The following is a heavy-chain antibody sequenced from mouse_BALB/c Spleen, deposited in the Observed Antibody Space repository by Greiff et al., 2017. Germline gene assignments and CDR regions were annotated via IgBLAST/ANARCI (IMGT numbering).Heavy chain of an antibody. Sequence: VQLQQSGAELVRSGASVKLSCTASGFNITDYYMHWVKQRPEQGLEWIGWIDPENGDTDYAPKFQGKATMTADTSSNTAYLQLSSLTSEDTAVYYCNADDGSWFAYWGQGTLVTVSA. D-gene: IGHD2-12*01. CDR2: IDPENGDT. V-gene: IGHV14-4*02. CDR3: NADDGSWFAY. J-gene: IGHJ3*01. CDR1: GFNITDYY.